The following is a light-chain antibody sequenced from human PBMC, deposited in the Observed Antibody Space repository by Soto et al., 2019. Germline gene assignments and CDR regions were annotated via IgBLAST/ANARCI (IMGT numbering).Light chain of an antibody. CDR3: MQGSHWPWT. Sequence: DVVMTQSPLSLSATLGQPAAISCRSSQSLAYSDGDYYLTWFQQRPGQSPRRLIYKVSNRDSGVPDRFSGSGSGSDFTLKISRVEAEDVGIYYCMQGSHWPWTFGQGTRVDIK. CDR1: QSLAYSDGDYY. CDR2: KVS. V-gene: IGKV2-30*01. J-gene: IGKJ1*01.